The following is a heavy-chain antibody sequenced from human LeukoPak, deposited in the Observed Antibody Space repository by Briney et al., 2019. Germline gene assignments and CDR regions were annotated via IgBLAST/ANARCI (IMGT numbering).Heavy chain of an antibody. Sequence: SETLSLTCAVYGGSFSGYYWSWIRQPPGKGLEWIGEINHNGSTNYNPSLKSRVTISVDTSKNQFSLKLSSVTAADTAVYYCAGGDHDAFDIWGQGTMVTVSS. V-gene: IGHV4-34*01. J-gene: IGHJ3*02. CDR3: AGGDHDAFDI. CDR1: GGSFSGYY. CDR2: INHNGST.